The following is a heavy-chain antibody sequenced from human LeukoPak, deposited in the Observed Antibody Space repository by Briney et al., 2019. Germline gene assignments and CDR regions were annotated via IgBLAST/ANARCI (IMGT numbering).Heavy chain of an antibody. CDR1: GFTFSSNY. V-gene: IGHV3-53*01. CDR3: ARAVRYCSGGSCCSGARYMDV. J-gene: IGHJ6*03. D-gene: IGHD2-15*01. CDR2: IYRGGST. Sequence: GGSLRLSCPASGFTFSSNYMSWVRQAAGKGLEWVSVIYRGGSTYYPDSVKGRFTISRDNSKNTLYLQMDSLRAEDTAVYYCARAVRYCSGGSCCSGARYMDVWGKGTTVSVSS.